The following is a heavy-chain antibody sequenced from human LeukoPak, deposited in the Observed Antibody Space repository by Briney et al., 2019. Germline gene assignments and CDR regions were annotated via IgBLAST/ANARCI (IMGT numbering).Heavy chain of an antibody. CDR1: GGSISSYY. Sequence: SETLSLTCTVSGGSISSYYWSWIRQPPGKGLEWIGYIYYSGSTNYNPSLKSRVTISVDTSKNQFSLKLSSVTAADTAVYYCARGGREMATIIYYYYGMDVWGQGTTVTVSS. CDR3: ARGGREMATIIYYYYGMDV. CDR2: IYYSGST. J-gene: IGHJ6*02. V-gene: IGHV4-59*01. D-gene: IGHD5-24*01.